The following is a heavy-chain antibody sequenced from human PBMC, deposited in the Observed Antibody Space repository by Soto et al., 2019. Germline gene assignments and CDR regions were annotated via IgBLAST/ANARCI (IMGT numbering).Heavy chain of an antibody. CDR2: ISGYNGDT. CDR3: AKNGQPPYYCYCLDV. CDR1: GYTFTRYG. Sequence: QGHLVQSGAEVKKPGTSVKVSCKASGYTFTRYGISWVRQAPGQGLEWMGWISGYNGDTNYAQNLQGRVTMTIDTSTSTAYMELRSLTSDDTAVYYCAKNGQPPYYCYCLDVWGQGTTVTVSS. J-gene: IGHJ6*02. V-gene: IGHV1-18*01. D-gene: IGHD2-8*01.